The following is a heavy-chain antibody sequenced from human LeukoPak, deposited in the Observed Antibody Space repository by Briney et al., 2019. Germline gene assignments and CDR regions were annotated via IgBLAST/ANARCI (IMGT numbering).Heavy chain of an antibody. Sequence: SVKVSCKASGGTFSSYAISWVRQAPGQGLEWMGRINPNSGGTNYAQKFQGRVTITTDESTSTAYMELSSLRSEDTAVYYCARDFFMITFGGAIGYWGQGTLVTVSS. J-gene: IGHJ4*02. D-gene: IGHD3-16*01. CDR1: GGTFSSYA. CDR3: ARDFFMITFGGAIGY. V-gene: IGHV1-69*05. CDR2: INPNSGGT.